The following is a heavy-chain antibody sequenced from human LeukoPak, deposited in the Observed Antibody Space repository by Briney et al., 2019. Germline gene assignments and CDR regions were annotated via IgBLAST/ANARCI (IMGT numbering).Heavy chain of an antibody. CDR3: AREVTGY. D-gene: IGHD4-11*01. Sequence: AGSLRISSAAPGCPFRSYDMNWVRQTPGKGLEWVSYISDTGRTTYYAEYVKGRFTISRDNTKNSLYLQMNSLRAEDTAVYYCAREVTGYWGQGTLVTVSS. CDR2: ISDTGRTT. V-gene: IGHV3-48*03. CDR1: GCPFRSYD. J-gene: IGHJ4*02.